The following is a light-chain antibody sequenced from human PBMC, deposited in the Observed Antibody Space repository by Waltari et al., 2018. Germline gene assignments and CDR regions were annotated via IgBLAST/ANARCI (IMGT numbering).Light chain of an antibody. CDR3: ASYAGYNNLDVL. J-gene: IGLJ2*01. CDR2: DVN. CDR1: TRDVGRYKY. V-gene: IGLV2-8*01. Sequence: QSALTQPPSASGSAGQSVTISCTGTTRDVGRYKYVSWYQQLPGEAPKLIIFDVNRRSSGIPDRFSGSKSGNTASLTVSGLQSEDEATYYCASYAGYNNLDVLFGGGTKLTVL.